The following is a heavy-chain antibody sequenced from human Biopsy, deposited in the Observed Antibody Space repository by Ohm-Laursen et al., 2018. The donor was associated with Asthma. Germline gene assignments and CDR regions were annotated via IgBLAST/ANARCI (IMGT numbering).Heavy chain of an antibody. CDR1: GTHLGSYN. D-gene: IGHD6-13*01. V-gene: IGHV3-30-3*01. J-gene: IGHJ4*02. Sequence: SLRLSCSASGTHLGSYNMHWARQAPGKGLEWVAVITFDGSTQHYGDSVKGRFTISRDNSKNMLFLQMNSLRAEDTAVYYCSRDTLGYYFDIWGQGTQVTVSS. CDR2: ITFDGSTQ. CDR3: SRDTLGYYFDI.